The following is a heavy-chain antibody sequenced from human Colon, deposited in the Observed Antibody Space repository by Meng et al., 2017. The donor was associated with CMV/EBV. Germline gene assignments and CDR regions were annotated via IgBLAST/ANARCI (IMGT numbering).Heavy chain of an antibody. V-gene: IGHV3-11*01. D-gene: IGHD1-7*01. CDR2: IAPSGNSM. J-gene: IGHJ5*01. CDR3: AKELRRSWFDS. Sequence: GGSLRLSCAASGFTFTDYFMIWIRQAPGEGLQWISHIAPSGNSMNYADSVKGRFTISRDNAKKSLYLQMNSLRADDTAVYYCAKELRRSWFDSWGQGTLVTVSS. CDR1: GFTFTDYF.